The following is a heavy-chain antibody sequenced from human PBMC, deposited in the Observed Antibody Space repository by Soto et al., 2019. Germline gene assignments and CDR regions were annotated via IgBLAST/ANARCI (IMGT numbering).Heavy chain of an antibody. J-gene: IGHJ4*02. CDR3: ARGGSGWYPFDY. D-gene: IGHD6-19*01. CDR1: GFAFGNYA. V-gene: IGHV3-23*01. CDR2: ITDSGDNS. Sequence: PGGSLRLSCVGTGFAFGNYAVTWVRQAPGKGLECISAITDSGDNSIYAGSVRGRFTMSRDNSKSTLFLQINSLSDGDTAVYYCARGGSGWYPFDYSGQGPSVPVCS.